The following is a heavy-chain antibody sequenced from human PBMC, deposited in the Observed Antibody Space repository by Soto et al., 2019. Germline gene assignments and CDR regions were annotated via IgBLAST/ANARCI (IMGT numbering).Heavy chain of an antibody. CDR1: GFTFSSYG. Sequence: QVQLVESGGGVVQPGRSLRLSCAASGFTFSSYGMHWVRQAPGKGLEWVAVIWYDGSNKYYADSVKGRFTISRDNSKNTLYLQMNSLRAEDTAVYYCARDRRDGASIQYYFDYWGQGTLVTVSS. D-gene: IGHD3-3*02. CDR2: IWYDGSNK. J-gene: IGHJ4*02. V-gene: IGHV3-33*01. CDR3: ARDRRDGASIQYYFDY.